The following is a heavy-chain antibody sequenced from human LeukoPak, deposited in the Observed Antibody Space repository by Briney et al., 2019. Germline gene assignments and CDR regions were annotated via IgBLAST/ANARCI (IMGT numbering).Heavy chain of an antibody. V-gene: IGHV1-2*02. J-gene: IGHJ6*03. CDR2: TNPNSGGT. Sequence: GASVKVSCKASGYTFTGYYMPWVRQAPGQGLEWMGWTNPNSGGTNYAQKFQGRVTITRDTSISTAYMELSRLRSDDTAVDYCARGNIAVAGAPPAYYYYMDVCGKGTTVTVSS. CDR1: GYTFTGYY. CDR3: ARGNIAVAGAPPAYYYYMDV. D-gene: IGHD6-19*01.